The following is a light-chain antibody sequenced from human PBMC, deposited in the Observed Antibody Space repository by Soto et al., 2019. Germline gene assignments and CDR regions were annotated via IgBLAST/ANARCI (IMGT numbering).Light chain of an antibody. CDR1: QDISNY. V-gene: IGKV1-27*01. Sequence: DIQVTQSPSSLSASVGDRVTIACRASQDISNYLAWFQQKPGKLPTLLMFSASTLQSGVPSRFSGSGFGTDFTLTISSLQPEDVATYSCQKYDTAPTWTFGQGTKVEIK. CDR2: SAS. CDR3: QKYDTAPTWT. J-gene: IGKJ1*01.